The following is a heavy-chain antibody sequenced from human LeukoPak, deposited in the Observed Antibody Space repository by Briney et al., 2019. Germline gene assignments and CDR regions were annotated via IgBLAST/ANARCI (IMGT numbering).Heavy chain of an antibody. D-gene: IGHD1-1*01. CDR1: GGSISSYY. CDR2: IYTSGST. J-gene: IGHJ5*02. Sequence: SETLSLTCTVSGGSISSYYWSWIRQPAGKGLEWIGRIYTSGSTNYNPSLKSRVTMSVDTTKNQFSLKLSSVTAADTAVYYCAREKNWNPNGNWFDPWGQGTLVTVSS. V-gene: IGHV4-4*07. CDR3: AREKNWNPNGNWFDP.